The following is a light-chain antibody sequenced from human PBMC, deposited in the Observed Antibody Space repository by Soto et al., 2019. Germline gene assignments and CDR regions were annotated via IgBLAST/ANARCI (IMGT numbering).Light chain of an antibody. CDR2: DAS. V-gene: IGKV3-11*01. CDR1: QSVSSY. J-gene: IGKJ5*01. Sequence: EIVLTQSPATLSLSPGERATLSCRASQSVSSYLAWYQQKPGQAPRLLIYDASNRATGIPARFSGSGSGTDFTLTISSLEPEDFAVYYCQQRSNWPVITFVQGTRLEIK. CDR3: QQRSNWPVIT.